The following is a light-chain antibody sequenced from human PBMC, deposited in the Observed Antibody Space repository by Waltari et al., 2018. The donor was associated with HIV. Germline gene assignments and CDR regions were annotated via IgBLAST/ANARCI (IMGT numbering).Light chain of an antibody. CDR1: QSVNSRY. CDR3: QHYGTFT. Sequence: EMVLTQSPGTLSLFGGERANLSCRASQSVNSRYLAWYQQKPGQAPRLVIDGASSRATGIPDRFSGSGSGTDFTLTISRLEPEDFAVYYCQHYGTFTFGGGTKVEIK. CDR2: GAS. J-gene: IGKJ4*01. V-gene: IGKV3-20*01.